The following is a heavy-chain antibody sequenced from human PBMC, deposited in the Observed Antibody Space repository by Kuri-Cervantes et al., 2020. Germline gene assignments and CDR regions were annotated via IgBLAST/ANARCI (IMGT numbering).Heavy chain of an antibody. CDR3: ARRNYYDSSGYYYRTHRYFDL. CDR2: IYYSGST. J-gene: IGHJ2*01. D-gene: IGHD3-22*01. V-gene: IGHV4-39*01. Sequence: SETLSLTCTVSSGSIISDSCFWVWVRQPPGKGLEWIGSIYYSGSTYYNPSLKSRVTISVDTSKNQFSLKLSSVTAADTAVYYCARRNYYDSSGYYYRTHRYFDLWGRGTLVTVSS. CDR1: SGSIISDSCF.